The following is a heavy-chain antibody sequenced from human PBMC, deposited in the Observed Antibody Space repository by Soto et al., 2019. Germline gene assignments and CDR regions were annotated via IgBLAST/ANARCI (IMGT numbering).Heavy chain of an antibody. CDR2: INHSGGT. J-gene: IGHJ4*02. V-gene: IGHV4-34*01. CDR3: ARGSLDTVDSSAFYEY. CDR1: GGSFTAYY. D-gene: IGHD3-22*01. Sequence: PSETLSLTCAVYGGSFTAYYWSWIRQPPGKGLEWIGEINHSGGTSYNPSLKSRVTISVDTSKSQFSLKLTSVTAADRAVYFCARGSLDTVDSSAFYEYWGQGTPVTVSS.